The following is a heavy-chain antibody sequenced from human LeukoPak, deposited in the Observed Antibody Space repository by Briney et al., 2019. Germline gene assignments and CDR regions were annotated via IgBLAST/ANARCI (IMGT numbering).Heavy chain of an antibody. J-gene: IGHJ4*01. CDR3: ARIREWASTVGAFDY. CDR2: INPNIGGT. CDR1: GYTFTAYY. Sequence: ASVKVSCKASGYTFTAYYVYWVRQAPGQGLEWMGWINPNIGGTNYAQKFQGRVTMTRDTSISTAYMELSRLRSDDTAVYYCARIREWASTVGAFDYWGQGALVTVSS. D-gene: IGHD4-23*01. V-gene: IGHV1-2*02.